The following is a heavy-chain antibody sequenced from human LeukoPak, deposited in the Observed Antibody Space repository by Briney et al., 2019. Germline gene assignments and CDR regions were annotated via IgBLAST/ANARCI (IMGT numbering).Heavy chain of an antibody. CDR1: GYTFTGYY. CDR2: INPNSGGT. CDR3: ARATKPLDVGEAAFDI. Sequence: ASVKVSCKASGYTFTGYYMHWVQQAPGQGLEWMGRINPNSGGTNYAQKIQGRVTMTRDTSISTAYMELSRLRSDDTAVYYCARATKPLDVGEAAFDIWGQGTMVTVSS. D-gene: IGHD3-16*01. J-gene: IGHJ3*02. V-gene: IGHV1-2*06.